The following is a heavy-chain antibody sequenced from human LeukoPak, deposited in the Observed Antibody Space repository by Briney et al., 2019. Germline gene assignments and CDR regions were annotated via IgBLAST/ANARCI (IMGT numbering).Heavy chain of an antibody. V-gene: IGHV3-23*01. CDR1: GFTFSSYG. CDR2: ISGSGDST. J-gene: IGHJ4*02. D-gene: IGHD1-26*01. CDR3: AKGVSGSYAYFDY. Sequence: GGTLRLSCAASGFTFSSYGMSWVRQAPGKGLEWVSAISGSGDSTHYADSVKGRFTISRDNSKNTLYLQMNSLRAEDTAVYYCAKGVSGSYAYFDYWGQGTLVTVSS.